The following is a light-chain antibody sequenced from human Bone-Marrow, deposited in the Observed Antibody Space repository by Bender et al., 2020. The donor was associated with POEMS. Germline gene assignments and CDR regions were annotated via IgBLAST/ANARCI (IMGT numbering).Light chain of an antibody. Sequence: QSALTQPASVSGSRGQSITISCTGTNSDVGNYNHVSWYQQHPGKAPKVIIYEVTQRPSGVPDRFSGSKSGTSASLAISGLQADDEADYYCSSYTSSNTLVFGGGTKVSVL. CDR1: NSDVGNYNH. J-gene: IGLJ2*01. CDR2: EVT. V-gene: IGLV2-14*02. CDR3: SSYTSSNTLV.